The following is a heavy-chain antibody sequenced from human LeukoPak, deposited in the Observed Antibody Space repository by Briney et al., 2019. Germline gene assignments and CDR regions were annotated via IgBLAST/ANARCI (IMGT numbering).Heavy chain of an antibody. CDR2: ISYAGSNK. Sequence: PGRSLRLSCAASGFTSSSYAMHWVRQAPGKGLEWVAVISYAGSNKYYADSVKGRFTISRDNSKNTLYLQMHSLRPEDTAVYYCARRYCSSTNCHAPFDYWGQGTLVTVSS. CDR1: GFTSSSYA. D-gene: IGHD2-2*01. CDR3: ARRYCSSTNCHAPFDY. J-gene: IGHJ4*02. V-gene: IGHV3-30-3*01.